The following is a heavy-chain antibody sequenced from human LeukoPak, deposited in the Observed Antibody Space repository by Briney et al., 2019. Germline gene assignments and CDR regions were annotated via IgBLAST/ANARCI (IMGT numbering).Heavy chain of an antibody. J-gene: IGHJ4*02. CDR1: GGSFSGYY. D-gene: IGHD6-19*01. CDR2: INHSGST. V-gene: IGHV4-34*01. CDR3: ASPFIAVAGTRGDY. Sequence: SETLSLTCAVYGGSFSGYYWSWIRQPPGKGLEWIGEINHSGSTNYNPSLESRVTISVDTSKNQFSLKLSSVTAADTAVYYCASPFIAVAGTRGDYWGQGTLVTVSS.